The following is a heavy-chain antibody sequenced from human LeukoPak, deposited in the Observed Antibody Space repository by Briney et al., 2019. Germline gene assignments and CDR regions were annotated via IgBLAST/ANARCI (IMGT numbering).Heavy chain of an antibody. CDR2: IYISGST. CDR3: ARDRGTWNDDGFDY. J-gene: IGHJ4*02. CDR1: GGSISSYY. V-gene: IGHV4-4*07. Sequence: SETLSLTCTVSGGSISSYYWSWIRQPAGKGPEWIGRIYISGSTNYNPSLKSRVTMSVDTSKNQFSLKLSSVTSADTALYYCARDRGTWNDDGFDYWGQGTLVTVSS. D-gene: IGHD1-1*01.